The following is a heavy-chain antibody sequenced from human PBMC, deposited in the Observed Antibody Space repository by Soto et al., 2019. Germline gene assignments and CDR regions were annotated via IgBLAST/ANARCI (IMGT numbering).Heavy chain of an antibody. CDR3: ARESGWFGEFNYYYNGMDV. Sequence: QVQLQESGPGLVKPSQTLSLTCTVSGGSISSGNYYWTWIRQPPGKGLEWIGNIFYSGTTYYNPSLKSRVTISVDTSKNQFSLKVDSVSAADTAVYDCARESGWFGEFNYYYNGMDVWGQGIMVTVSS. CDR1: GGSISSGNYY. CDR2: IFYSGTT. J-gene: IGHJ6*02. D-gene: IGHD3-10*01. V-gene: IGHV4-30-4*01.